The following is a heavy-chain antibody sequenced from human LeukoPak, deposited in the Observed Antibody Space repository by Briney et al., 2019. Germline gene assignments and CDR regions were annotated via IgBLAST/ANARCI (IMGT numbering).Heavy chain of an antibody. D-gene: IGHD5-18*01. CDR2: IYYSGST. J-gene: IGHJ4*02. Sequence: SETLSLTCTVSGGSISSHYWSWIRQPPGEGREWIGYIYYSGSTNYNPSLKSRVTISVDTSKAQLSLKLTSMTAADTAVYYCARGDTAMVSPFDSWGQGTLVTVSS. V-gene: IGHV4-59*11. CDR1: GGSISSHY. CDR3: ARGDTAMVSPFDS.